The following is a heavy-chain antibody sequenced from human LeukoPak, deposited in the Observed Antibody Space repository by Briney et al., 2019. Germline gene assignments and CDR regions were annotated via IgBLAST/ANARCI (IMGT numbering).Heavy chain of an antibody. Sequence: ASVKVSCKASGYTFTSYGISWVRQAPEQGLEWMGWISAYNGNTNYAQKLQGRVTMTTDTSTSTAYMELRSLRSDDTAVYYCARELAAAGTPSYWGQGTLVTVSS. CDR3: ARELAAAGTPSY. CDR2: ISAYNGNT. CDR1: GYTFTSYG. J-gene: IGHJ4*02. V-gene: IGHV1-18*01. D-gene: IGHD6-13*01.